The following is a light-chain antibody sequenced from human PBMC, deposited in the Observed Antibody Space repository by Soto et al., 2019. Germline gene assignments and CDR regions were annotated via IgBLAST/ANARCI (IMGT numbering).Light chain of an antibody. CDR3: QQSYNTLPT. V-gene: IGKV1-39*01. J-gene: IGKJ1*01. CDR2: AAS. Sequence: DIQMTQSPSSLSASVGDRVTITCRASQSISTYLNWYQQKPGKAPKLLIYAASTLQSGVPSRFSGSGSGTDFTLTISSLQPADIATYYCQQSYNTLPTFGQGTKVEIK. CDR1: QSISTY.